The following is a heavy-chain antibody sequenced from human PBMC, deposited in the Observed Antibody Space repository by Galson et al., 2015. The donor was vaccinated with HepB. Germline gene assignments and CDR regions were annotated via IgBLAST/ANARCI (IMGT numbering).Heavy chain of an antibody. V-gene: IGHV1-18*01. Sequence: SVKVSCKASGYTFTSYGISWVRQAPGQGLEWMGWISAYNGNTNYAQKLQGRVTMTTDTSTSTAYMELRSLRSDDTAVYYCARDKEPHYGDYRGYYYYYMDVWGKGTTVTVSS. CDR1: GYTFTSYG. CDR3: ARDKEPHYGDYRGYYYYYMDV. D-gene: IGHD4-17*01. CDR2: ISAYNGNT. J-gene: IGHJ6*03.